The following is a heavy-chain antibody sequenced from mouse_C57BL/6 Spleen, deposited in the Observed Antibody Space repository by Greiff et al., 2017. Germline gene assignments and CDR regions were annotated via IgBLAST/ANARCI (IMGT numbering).Heavy chain of an antibody. CDR1: GYAFTNYL. CDR3: ARSGFTGAMDY. D-gene: IGHD1-1*01. Sequence: VQLQESGAELVRPGTSVTVSCKASGYAFTNYLIEWVKQRPGQGLEWIGVINPGSGGTNYNEKFKGKATLTADKSSITAYMQLSSLTSEDSAVSFCARSGFTGAMDYWGQGTSVTVSS. V-gene: IGHV1-54*01. CDR2: INPGSGGT. J-gene: IGHJ4*01.